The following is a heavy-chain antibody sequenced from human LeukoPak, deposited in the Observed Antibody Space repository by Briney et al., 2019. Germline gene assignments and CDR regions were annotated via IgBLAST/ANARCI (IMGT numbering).Heavy chain of an antibody. CDR1: GGSISSYY. V-gene: IGHV4-4*07. CDR2: IYTDGDT. J-gene: IGHJ5*02. Sequence: PSETLSLTCNVSGGSISSYYWSWIRQTAGKGLEWIGRIYTDGDTDYNPSLKSRVTISVDKSRNQLFLNLNSVTAADTAVYYCATSAAVGGVKWFDPWGQGTLVTVSS. D-gene: IGHD6-19*01. CDR3: ATSAAVGGVKWFDP.